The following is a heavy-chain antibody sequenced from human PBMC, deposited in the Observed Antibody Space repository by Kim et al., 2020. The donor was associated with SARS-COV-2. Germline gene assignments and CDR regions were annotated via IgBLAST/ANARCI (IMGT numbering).Heavy chain of an antibody. CDR3: ARVPWGWLQWGFDY. CDR1: GFTFSSYA. V-gene: IGHV3-30-3*01. J-gene: IGHJ4*02. CDR2: ISYDGSNK. Sequence: GGSLRLSCAASGFTFSSYAMHWVRQAPGKGLEWVAVISYDGSNKYYADSVNGRFTISRDNSKNTLYLQMNSLRAEDTAVYYCARVPWGWLQWGFDYWGQGTLVTVSS. D-gene: IGHD5-12*01.